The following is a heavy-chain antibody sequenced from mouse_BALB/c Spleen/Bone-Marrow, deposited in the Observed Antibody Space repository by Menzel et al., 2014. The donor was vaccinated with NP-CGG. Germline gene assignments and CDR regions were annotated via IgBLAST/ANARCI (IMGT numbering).Heavy chain of an antibody. Sequence: VQLQQSGAELGMPGASVKMSCKASGYTFTDSWIYWVKQRPGQGLEWIGAIDTSDSYTNYNQKFMGKASLTVDASSSTAYVQVSSLTSDDSAVYYCARGGHDFSLDYWGQGTSVTVPS. CDR3: ARGGHDFSLDY. CDR1: GYTFTDSW. V-gene: IGHV1-69*01. CDR2: IDTSDSYT. J-gene: IGHJ4*01. D-gene: IGHD2-4*01.